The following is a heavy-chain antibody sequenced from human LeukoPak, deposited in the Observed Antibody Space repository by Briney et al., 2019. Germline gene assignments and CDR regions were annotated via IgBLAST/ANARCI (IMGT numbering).Heavy chain of an antibody. D-gene: IGHD3-22*01. CDR3: ARAGGFYDSSGYYSDY. CDR2: MNPNSGNT. J-gene: IGHJ4*02. CDR1: GYTFTSYD. V-gene: IGHV1-8*01. Sequence: ASVKVSCKASGYTFTSYDINWVRQATGQGLEWMGWMNPNSGNTGYAQKFQGRVTMTRNTSISTAYMELSSLRTEDTAVYYCARAGGFYDSSGYYSDYWGQGTLVTVSS.